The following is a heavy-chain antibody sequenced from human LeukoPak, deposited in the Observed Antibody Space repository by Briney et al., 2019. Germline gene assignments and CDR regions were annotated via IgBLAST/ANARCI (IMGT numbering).Heavy chain of an antibody. J-gene: IGHJ3*02. CDR2: ISYDGSNK. Sequence: GGSLRLSCAASGFTVSNQGMHLGRQAPGKGLEWVALISYDGSNKYFADSVKGRFTISRDNSKNTLYLQMHSLRAEDTAVYYCARGYCNGGSCYNLNACDICGQGTMVTVSS. D-gene: IGHD2-15*01. V-gene: IGHV3-30*03. CDR1: GFTVSNQG. CDR3: ARGYCNGGSCYNLNACDI.